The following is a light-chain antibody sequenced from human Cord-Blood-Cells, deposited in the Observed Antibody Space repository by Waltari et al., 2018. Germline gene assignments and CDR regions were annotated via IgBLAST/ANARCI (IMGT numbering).Light chain of an antibody. CDR1: QSHLHSNGYNY. Sequence: DILMTPSPLSLPATPGEPASISCRSSQSHLHSNGYNYLDWYLQKPGQSPQLLIYLGSNRASGVPDRFSGSGSGTDFTLKISRVEAEDVGVYYCMQALQTPVTFGQGTRLEIK. CDR3: MQALQTPVT. J-gene: IGKJ5*01. V-gene: IGKV2-28*01. CDR2: LGS.